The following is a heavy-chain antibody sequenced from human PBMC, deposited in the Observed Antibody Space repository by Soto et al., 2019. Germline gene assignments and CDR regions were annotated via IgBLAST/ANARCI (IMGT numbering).Heavy chain of an antibody. D-gene: IGHD3-22*01. Sequence: SGPTLVNPTQTLTLTCTFSGFSLSTSGVGVGWIRQPPGKALEWLALIYWDDDKRYSPSLKSRLTITKDTSKNQVVLTMTNMDPVDTATYFCSHILIGYYYDSSGSNWFDPWGQGTLVTVSS. CDR2: IYWDDDK. CDR3: SHILIGYYYDSSGSNWFDP. J-gene: IGHJ5*02. CDR1: GFSLSTSGVG. V-gene: IGHV2-5*02.